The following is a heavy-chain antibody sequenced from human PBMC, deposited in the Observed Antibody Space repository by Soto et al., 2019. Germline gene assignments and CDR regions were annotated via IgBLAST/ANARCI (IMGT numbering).Heavy chain of an antibody. CDR1: GYRFDRYG. V-gene: IGHV1-18*01. CDR2: ISAYTGNT. J-gene: IGHJ6*02. CDR3: ARDRVQGEVIFNQYAMEV. Sequence: QVQLAQSGAEVKKPGASVKVSCKARGYRFDRYGVSWVRQAPGQGLEWMGWISAYTGNTNYGQRFKDRVTMSTDTSTTTAYREGRSLRSDGPAVYFCARDRVQGEVIFNQYAMEVWGQGTRVIVS. D-gene: IGHD2-2*01.